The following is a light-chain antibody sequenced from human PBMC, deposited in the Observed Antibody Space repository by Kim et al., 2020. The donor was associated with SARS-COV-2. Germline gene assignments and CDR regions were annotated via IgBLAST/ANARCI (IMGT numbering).Light chain of an antibody. V-gene: IGLV1-40*01. J-gene: IGLJ3*02. CDR1: SSNSGAGYD. CDR3: QSYDSSLSSREV. Sequence: VTISCTGSSSNSGAGYDVHWYQQLPGTAPKLLIYGNSNRPSGVPDRFSGSKSGTSASLAITGLQAEDEADYYCQSYDSSLSSREVFGGGTQLTVL. CDR2: GNS.